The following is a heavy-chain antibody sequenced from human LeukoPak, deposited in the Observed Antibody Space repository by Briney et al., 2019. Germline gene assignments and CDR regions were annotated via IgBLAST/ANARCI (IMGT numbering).Heavy chain of an antibody. D-gene: IGHD6-19*01. J-gene: IGHJ4*02. V-gene: IGHV3-74*01. CDR3: AGYSSGWFFDY. Sequence: GGSLRLSCSASGFSFSTYWMHWVRQAPGLGLEWVSRISGAGSARDYADSVEGRFTISRDNARSTLYLQMNSLRVDDTAMYYCAGYSSGWFFDYWGQGNLVTVSS. CDR1: GFSFSTYW. CDR2: ISGAGSAR.